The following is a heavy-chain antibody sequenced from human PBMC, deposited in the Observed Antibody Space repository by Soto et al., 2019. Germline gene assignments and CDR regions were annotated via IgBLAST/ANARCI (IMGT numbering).Heavy chain of an antibody. CDR1: GFPFSNAW. V-gene: IGHV3-15*01. CDR2: IKSKTDGGTT. CDR3: TTERPYTPLGIDY. Sequence: PGGSLRLSCAASGFPFSNAWMCWVRQAPGKGLEWVGRIKSKTDGGTTDYAAPVKGRFTISRDDSKNTLYLQMNNLKTKGTVIYCCTTERPYTPLGIDYWGQGTMVTVSS. D-gene: IGHD5-18*01. J-gene: IGHJ4*02.